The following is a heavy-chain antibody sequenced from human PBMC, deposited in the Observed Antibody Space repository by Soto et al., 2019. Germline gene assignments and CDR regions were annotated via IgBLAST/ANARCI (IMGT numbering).Heavy chain of an antibody. Sequence: PXESLTISLKGSGYSFTRYWIGLVRQMSGKGLEWMGIIYPGDSDTRYSPSFQGQVTISADKSISTAYLQWSSLKASDTAMYYCARLLSYDTSGYFNYWGQGTLVSVSS. CDR2: IYPGDSDT. J-gene: IGHJ4*02. CDR1: GYSFTRYW. CDR3: ARLLSYDTSGYFNY. D-gene: IGHD3-22*01. V-gene: IGHV5-51*01.